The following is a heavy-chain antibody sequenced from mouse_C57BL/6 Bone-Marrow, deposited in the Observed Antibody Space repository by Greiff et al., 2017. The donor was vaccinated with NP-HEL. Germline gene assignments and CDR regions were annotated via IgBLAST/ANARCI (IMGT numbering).Heavy chain of an antibody. J-gene: IGHJ2*01. V-gene: IGHV1-52*01. Sequence: VQLQQPGAELVRPGSSVKLSCKASGYTFTSYWMHWVKQRPIQGLEWIGNIDPSDSETHYNQKFKDKATLTVDKSSSTAYMQLSSLTSEDSAVYYCARSEYYGSPGYFDYWGQGTTLTVSS. CDR3: ARSEYYGSPGYFDY. CDR1: GYTFTSYW. D-gene: IGHD1-1*01. CDR2: IDPSDSET.